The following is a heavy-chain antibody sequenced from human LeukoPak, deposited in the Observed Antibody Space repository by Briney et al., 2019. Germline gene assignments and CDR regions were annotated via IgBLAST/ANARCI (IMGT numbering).Heavy chain of an antibody. CDR3: SRQGELAIDY. D-gene: IGHD6-13*01. CDR2: IYNTGRT. V-gene: IGHV4-59*08. J-gene: IGHJ4*02. CDR1: GGSITNYY. Sequence: SETLSLTCSVSGGSITNYYCSGIRQSPGKGLEWIGFIYNTGRTNYNPSLQSRVTMSIDTSKNQFSLKLSSVTAADTAVYYCSRQGELAIDYWGQGTLVTVSS.